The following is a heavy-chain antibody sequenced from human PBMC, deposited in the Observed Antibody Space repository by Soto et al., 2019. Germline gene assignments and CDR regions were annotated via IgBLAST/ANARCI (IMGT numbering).Heavy chain of an antibody. CDR2: IYYNGTT. CDR1: GVSISSPNFY. CDR3: AREPLLLIWFGELHA. Sequence: PSETLSLTCTVSGVSISSPNFYWSWIRQHPGKGLEWIGHIYYNGTTYYNPTLKSRVSISVDTSKNQFSLNLSSVTAADTAAYYCAREPLLLIWFGELHAWGRGTLVTVAS. V-gene: IGHV4-31*03. J-gene: IGHJ5*02. D-gene: IGHD3-10*01.